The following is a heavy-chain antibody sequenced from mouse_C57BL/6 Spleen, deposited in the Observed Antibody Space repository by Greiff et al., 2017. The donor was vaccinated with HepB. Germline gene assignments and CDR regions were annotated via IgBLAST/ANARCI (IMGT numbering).Heavy chain of an antibody. V-gene: IGHV1-64*01. D-gene: IGHD5-1*01. Sequence: QVQLQQPGAELVKPGASVKLSCKASGYTFTSYWMHWVKQRPGQGLEWIGMIHPNSGSTNYNEKFKSKATLTVDKSSSTAYMQLSSLTSEDSAVYYCARSRVPYWYFDVWGTGTTVTVSS. CDR3: ARSRVPYWYFDV. CDR2: IHPNSGST. CDR1: GYTFTSYW. J-gene: IGHJ1*03.